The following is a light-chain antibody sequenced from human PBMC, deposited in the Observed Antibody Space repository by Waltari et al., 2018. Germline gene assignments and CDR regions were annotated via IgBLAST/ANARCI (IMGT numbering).Light chain of an antibody. CDR1: QSISSW. Sequence: DIQMTQSPSTLSASVGDRVTITCRASQSISSWLAWYQQKPGKAPKLLIYKASNLESGVPSRCSGSGAGTEFNLTISSLQPDDFATYYCQQYNSYSLWTFGQGTKVEIK. J-gene: IGKJ1*01. V-gene: IGKV1-5*03. CDR3: QQYNSYSLWT. CDR2: KAS.